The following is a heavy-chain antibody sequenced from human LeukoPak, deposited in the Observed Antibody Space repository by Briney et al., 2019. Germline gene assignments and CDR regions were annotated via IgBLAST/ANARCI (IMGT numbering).Heavy chain of an antibody. D-gene: IGHD3-16*01. CDR1: GFTVSSNY. CDR2: IYSGGST. CDR3: ARHMTRGEGY. V-gene: IGHV3-66*04. Sequence: SGGSLRLSCAASGFTVSSNYMSWVRQAPGRGLEWVSVIYSGGSTYYADSVKGRFTISRDNSKNTLYLQMNSLRAEDTAVYYCARHMTRGEGYWGQGTLVTVSS. J-gene: IGHJ1*01.